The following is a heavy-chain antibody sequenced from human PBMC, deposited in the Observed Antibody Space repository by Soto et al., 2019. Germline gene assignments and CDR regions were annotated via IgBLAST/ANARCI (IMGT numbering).Heavy chain of an antibody. D-gene: IGHD1-26*01. J-gene: IGHJ5*02. CDR1: GGSISRGGYY. CDR2: IYYSGST. CDR3: ARMVRSGSYLNWFDP. Sequence: SETLSLTCTVSGGSISRGGYYSSWIRQHPGKGLEWIGYIYYSGSTYYNPSLKSRVTISVDTSKNQFSLKLISVTAAGTAVYYCARMVRSGSYLNWFDPWGKGTLVTVSS. V-gene: IGHV4-31*03.